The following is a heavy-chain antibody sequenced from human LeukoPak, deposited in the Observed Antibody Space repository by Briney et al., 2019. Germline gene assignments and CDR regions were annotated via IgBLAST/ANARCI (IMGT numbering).Heavy chain of an antibody. V-gene: IGHV3-23*01. CDR3: AKDRGDCSSTSCYGWLDAFDI. J-gene: IGHJ3*02. D-gene: IGHD2-2*01. CDR1: GFTFSSYG. CDR2: ISGSGGST. Sequence: PGGSLRLSCAASGFTFSSYGMSWVRQAPGKGLEWVSAISGSGGSTYYADSVKGRFTISRDNSKNTLYLQMNSLRAEDTAVYYCAKDRGDCSSTSCYGWLDAFDIWGQGTMVTVSS.